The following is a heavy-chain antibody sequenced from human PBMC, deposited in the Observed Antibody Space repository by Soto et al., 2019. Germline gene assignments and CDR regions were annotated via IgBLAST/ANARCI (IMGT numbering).Heavy chain of an antibody. CDR2: IYSGGYT. Sequence: EVQLVESGGGLIQPGGSLRLSCAVSGFTVSNNYMSWVRQAPGKGLEGVSVIYSGGYTAYGDSVKGRFTISRDNSKNTINFQMKTRRPNDTPVYSLATPPGGGGYWGQGTLVTVSS. CDR1: GFTVSNNY. D-gene: IGHD3-10*01. J-gene: IGHJ4*02. V-gene: IGHV3-53*01. CDR3: ATPPGGGGY.